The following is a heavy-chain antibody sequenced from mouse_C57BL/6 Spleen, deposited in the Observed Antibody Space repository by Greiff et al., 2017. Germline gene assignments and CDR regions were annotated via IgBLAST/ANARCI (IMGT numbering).Heavy chain of an antibody. D-gene: IGHD2-3*01. CDR3: AREFYDGYSWFAY. V-gene: IGHV5-4*01. CDR2: ISDGGSYT. J-gene: IGHJ3*01. CDR1: GFTFSSYA. Sequence: EVKLVESGGGLVKPGGSLKLSCAASGFTFSSYAMSWVRQTPEKRLEWVATISDGGSYTYYPDNVKGRFPISRDNAKNNLYLQMSHLKSEDTAMYYCAREFYDGYSWFAYWGQGTLVTVSA.